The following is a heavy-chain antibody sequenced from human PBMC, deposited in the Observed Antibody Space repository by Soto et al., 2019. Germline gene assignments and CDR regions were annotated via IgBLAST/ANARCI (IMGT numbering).Heavy chain of an antibody. CDR2: IWYDGSNE. D-gene: IGHD1-26*01. J-gene: IGHJ4*02. CDR3: ARDRDIRGSLGY. V-gene: IGHV3-30-3*01. Sequence: ESGGAVVQPGRSLRLSCAASGFTFSSYAMHWVRQAPGKGLEWVAIIWYDGSNEDYTDSVKGRFTISRDNSKNTLYLQMNSLRVEDTAVYYCARDRDIRGSLGYWGQGIQPTVSS. CDR1: GFTFSSYA.